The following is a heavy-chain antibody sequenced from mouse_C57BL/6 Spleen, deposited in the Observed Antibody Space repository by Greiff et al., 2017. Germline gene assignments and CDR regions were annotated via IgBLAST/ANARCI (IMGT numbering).Heavy chain of an antibody. V-gene: IGHV1-85*01. Sequence: QVQLQQSGPELVKPGASVKLSCKASGYTFTSYDINWVKQRPGQGLEWIGWIYPRDGSTTYNEKFKGKATLTVDTSSSTAYMELHSLPSEDSAVDFCARTGAQLSPFAYWGQGTLVTVSA. CDR3: ARTGAQLSPFAY. J-gene: IGHJ3*01. CDR1: GYTFTSYD. CDR2: IYPRDGST. D-gene: IGHD1-1*02.